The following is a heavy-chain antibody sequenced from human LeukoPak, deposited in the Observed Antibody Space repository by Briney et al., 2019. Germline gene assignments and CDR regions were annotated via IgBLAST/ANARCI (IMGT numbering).Heavy chain of an antibody. J-gene: IGHJ4*02. V-gene: IGHV3-48*03. Sequence: PGGSLRLSCAASGFTFSSYEMNWVRRAPGKGLEWVSYISSSGSTKYYADSVKGRFTISRDNTKNSLYLQMNSLRAEDTAVYYCARAYGDYEATFDYWGQGTLVTVSS. D-gene: IGHD4-17*01. CDR2: ISSSGSTK. CDR1: GFTFSSYE. CDR3: ARAYGDYEATFDY.